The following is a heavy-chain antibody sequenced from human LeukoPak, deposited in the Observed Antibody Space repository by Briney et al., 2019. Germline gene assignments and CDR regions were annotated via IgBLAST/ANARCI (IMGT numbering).Heavy chain of an antibody. V-gene: IGHV3-23*01. D-gene: IGHD4-17*01. J-gene: IGHJ4*02. CDR2: FSGGGETT. CDR3: ARDYADYVGYFFFDY. CDR1: GFTFNNYA. Sequence: GGSLRLSCAASGFTFNNYAMNWVRQAPGKGLEWVSSFSGGGETTYYADSAKGRFTISRDNSQNTLYLQMNSLRAEDTAVYYCARDYADYVGYFFFDYWGQGTLVTVSS.